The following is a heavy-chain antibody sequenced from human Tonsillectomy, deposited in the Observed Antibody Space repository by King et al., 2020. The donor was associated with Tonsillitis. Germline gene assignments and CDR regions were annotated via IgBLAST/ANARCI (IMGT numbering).Heavy chain of an antibody. CDR1: GFTFSDYY. J-gene: IGHJ6*02. CDR2: ISSSGSTI. CDR3: ARVPPYYFGSGSYLAPYYYGMDV. Sequence: QLVQSGGGLVKPGGSLRLSCAASGFTFSDYYMSWIRQAPGKGLEWVSYISSSGSTIYYADSVKGRFTISRDNAKNSLYLQMNSLRAEDTAVYYCARVPPYYFGSGSYLAPYYYGMDVWGQGTTVTVSS. V-gene: IGHV3-11*01. D-gene: IGHD3-10*01.